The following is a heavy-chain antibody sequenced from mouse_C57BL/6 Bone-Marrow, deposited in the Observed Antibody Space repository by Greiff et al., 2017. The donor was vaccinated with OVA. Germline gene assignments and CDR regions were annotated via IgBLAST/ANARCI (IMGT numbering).Heavy chain of an antibody. CDR3: ANYYGSSYYAMDY. CDR1: GYTFTDYY. CDR2: INPNNGGT. J-gene: IGHJ4*01. V-gene: IGHV1-26*01. Sequence: EVQLQQSGPELVKPGASVKISCKASGYTFTDYYMNWVKQSHGKSLEWIGDINPNNGGTSYNQKLKGKATLTVDKSSSTAYMELRSLTSEDSAVYYCANYYGSSYYAMDYWGQGTSVTVSS. D-gene: IGHD1-1*01.